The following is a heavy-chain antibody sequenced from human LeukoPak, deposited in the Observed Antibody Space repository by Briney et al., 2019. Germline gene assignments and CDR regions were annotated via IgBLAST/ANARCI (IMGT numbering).Heavy chain of an antibody. D-gene: IGHD3-16*01. Sequence: SETLSLTCTVSGGSISSYYWSWIRQPPGKGLEWIGYIYYSGSTNYNPSLKSRVTISVGTSKNQFSLKLSSVTAADTAVYYCARLTPVLLFDYWGQGTLVTVSS. J-gene: IGHJ4*02. V-gene: IGHV4-59*08. CDR3: ARLTPVLLFDY. CDR2: IYYSGST. CDR1: GGSISSYY.